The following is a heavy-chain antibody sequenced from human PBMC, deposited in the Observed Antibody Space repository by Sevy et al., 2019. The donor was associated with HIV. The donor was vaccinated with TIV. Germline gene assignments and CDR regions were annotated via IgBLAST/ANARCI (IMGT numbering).Heavy chain of an antibody. V-gene: IGHV4-59*01. CDR2: IYYSGST. CDR1: GASIRSYY. Sequence: SETLSLTCTVSGASIRSYYWSWIRQPPGKGLEWIGYIYYSGSTNYNPSLKSRVTISVDTSKNQFSLKLSSVTAADTAVYYCARGDYYYYYYMDAWGKGTTVTVSS. J-gene: IGHJ6*03. CDR3: ARGDYYYYYYMDA.